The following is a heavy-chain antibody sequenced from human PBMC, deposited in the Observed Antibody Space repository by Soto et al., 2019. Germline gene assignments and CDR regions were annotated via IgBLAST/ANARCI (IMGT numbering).Heavy chain of an antibody. V-gene: IGHV3-30-3*01. CDR2: ISYDGSNK. CDR3: ARDSVNKRGGSNYYYYGMDV. D-gene: IGHD1-26*01. CDR1: GFTFSSYA. J-gene: IGHJ6*02. Sequence: QVQLVESGGGVVQPGRSLRPSCAASGFTFSSYAMHWVRQAPGKGLEWVAVISYDGSNKYYADSVKGRFTISRDNSKNTLYLQTNSLRAEDTAVYYCARDSVNKRGGSNYYYYGMDVWGQGTTVTVSS.